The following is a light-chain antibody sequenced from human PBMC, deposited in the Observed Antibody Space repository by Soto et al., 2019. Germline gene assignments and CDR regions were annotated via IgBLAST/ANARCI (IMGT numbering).Light chain of an antibody. CDR2: GVS. J-gene: IGKJ1*01. CDR1: QTVRSSY. V-gene: IGKV3-20*01. Sequence: EIVLSQSPGTLSLSPGERATLSCRSSQTVRSSYLAWYQQKPGQAHSLLIFGVSSRAIGIPDRFSGSGSGTDFTLTITSLEPEDFAVYYCQQYSSSPWTFGQGTKVDI. CDR3: QQYSSSPWT.